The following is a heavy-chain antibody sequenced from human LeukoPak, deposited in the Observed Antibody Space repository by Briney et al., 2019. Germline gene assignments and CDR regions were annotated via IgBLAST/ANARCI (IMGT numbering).Heavy chain of an antibody. D-gene: IGHD3-22*01. CDR3: AIDAGYYYDSSGFLY. CDR2: IRQDGSEK. Sequence: GGSLTLSCAASGFTFSRYDVSGVRRSPGKGRECVANIRQDGSEKYYVDSVKGRFTISRDNAKNSLYLQMNSLRAEDTAVYYCAIDAGYYYDSSGFLYWGQGTLVTVSS. V-gene: IGHV3-7*01. J-gene: IGHJ4*02. CDR1: GFTFSRYD.